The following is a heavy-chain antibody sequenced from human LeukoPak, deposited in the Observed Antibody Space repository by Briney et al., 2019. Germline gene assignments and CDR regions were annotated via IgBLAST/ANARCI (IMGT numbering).Heavy chain of an antibody. J-gene: IGHJ4*02. Sequence: GGSLRLSCAVSGFTFSNFGMYWVRQAPGEGLEWISGISGSGASTYYADSVTGRFTISRDNSRNTLYLQMNSLRGDDTAVYYCAKDVGKWESLHFFDYWGQGTLVTVSS. CDR3: AKDVGKWESLHFFDY. V-gene: IGHV3-23*01. CDR2: ISGSGAST. D-gene: IGHD1-26*01. CDR1: GFTFSNFG.